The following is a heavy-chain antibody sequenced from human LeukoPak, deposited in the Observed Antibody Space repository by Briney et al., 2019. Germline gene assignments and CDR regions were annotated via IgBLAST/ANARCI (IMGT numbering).Heavy chain of an antibody. CDR1: RFSITTSRVA. V-gene: IGHV2-5*02. J-gene: IGHJ5*02. D-gene: IGHD2-2*01. Sequence: SGPTLVKRTQTLTQSCAFSRFSITTSRVAFGWIRQPPGEALDWLGLLYWDRDKRYSPPLKSRLTNTKDTSKNQVLLTMRNRDPVDTGTYYCAHSEYPCSTDTIYYGVFHPWGQGSLVTVSS. CDR3: AHSEYPCSTDTIYYGVFHP. CDR2: LYWDRDK.